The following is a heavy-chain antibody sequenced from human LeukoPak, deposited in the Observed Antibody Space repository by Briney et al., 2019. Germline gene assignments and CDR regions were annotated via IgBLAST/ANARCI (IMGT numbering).Heavy chain of an antibody. J-gene: IGHJ6*02. CDR2: IYSGGST. Sequence: GGSLRLSCAASGFTVSSNYMSWVRQAPGKGLEWVSVIYSGGSTYYADSVKGRFTISRDNSKNTLYLQMNSLRAEDTAVYYCARDPYCSGGTCYPAPYYGLDVWGQGTTVTVSS. CDR3: ARDPYCSGGTCYPAPYYGLDV. V-gene: IGHV3-66*01. D-gene: IGHD2-15*01. CDR1: GFTVSSNY.